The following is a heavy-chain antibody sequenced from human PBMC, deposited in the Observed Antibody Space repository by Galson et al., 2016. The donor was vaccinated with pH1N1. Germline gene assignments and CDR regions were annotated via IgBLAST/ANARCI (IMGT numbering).Heavy chain of an antibody. CDR1: GFTFSTFA. Sequence: SLRLSCAASGFTFSTFAMHWVRQAPGEGLEWVAVRSSSGDNRFYADSVKGRFTISRDSSKNTLYLQMNKLRREDTAFYYCARVRSSGYNYAQHFVDWGQGTRVTVSS. V-gene: IGHV3-30-3*01. CDR2: RSSSGDNR. D-gene: IGHD3-22*01. CDR3: ARVRSSGYNYAQHFVD. J-gene: IGHJ4*02.